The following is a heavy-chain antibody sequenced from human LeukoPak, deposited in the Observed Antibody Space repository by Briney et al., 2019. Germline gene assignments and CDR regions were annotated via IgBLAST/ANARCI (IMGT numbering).Heavy chain of an antibody. CDR2: IYYNGNT. J-gene: IGHJ4*02. Sequence: PSETLSLTCTVSGGSISSSSYYWGWIRQPPGKGLEWIGSIYYNGNTYYNPFLKSRVTISVDTSKNHFSLKLSAVTAADTAVYYCARDTAGFDYWGQGTLVTVSS. CDR1: GGSISSSSYY. D-gene: IGHD5-18*01. V-gene: IGHV4-39*02. CDR3: ARDTAGFDY.